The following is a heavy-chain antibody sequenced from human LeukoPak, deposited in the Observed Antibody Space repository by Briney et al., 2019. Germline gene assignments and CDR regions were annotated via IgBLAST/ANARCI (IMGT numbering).Heavy chain of an antibody. CDR2: ISYDGSNK. D-gene: IGHD2-2*01. CDR3: AKDLGGAAIIVIGY. Sequence: GGSLRLSCAASGFTFSSYAMHWVRQAPGKGLEWVAVISYDGSNKYYADSVKGRFTISRDNSKNTLYLQMNSLRAEDTAVYYCAKDLGGAAIIVIGYWGQGTLVTVSS. CDR1: GFTFSSYA. V-gene: IGHV3-30-3*01. J-gene: IGHJ4*02.